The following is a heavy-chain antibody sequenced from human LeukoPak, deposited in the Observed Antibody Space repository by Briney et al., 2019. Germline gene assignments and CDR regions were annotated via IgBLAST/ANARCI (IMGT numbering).Heavy chain of an antibody. D-gene: IGHD6-19*01. J-gene: IGHJ5*02. CDR2: IIPILGIA. V-gene: IGHV1-69*04. CDR3: ARDRGVLGSGWTYNWFDP. CDR1: GGTFSSYA. Sequence: SVKVSCKASGGTFSSYAISWVRQAPGQGLEWVGRIIPILGIANYAQKFQGRVTMTRDTSTSTVYMELSSLRSEDTAVYYCARDRGVLGSGWTYNWFDPWGQGTLVTVSS.